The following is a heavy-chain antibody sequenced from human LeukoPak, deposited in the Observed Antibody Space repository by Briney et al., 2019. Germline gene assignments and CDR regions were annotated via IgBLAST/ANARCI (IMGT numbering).Heavy chain of an antibody. CDR1: GGSISSDY. CDR2: IHNSGST. D-gene: IGHD6-19*01. Sequence: SETLSLTCTVSGGSISSDYWSWIRQPPGKGLEWIGHIHNSGSTKYNPSLKSRVTISVDTSKNQFSLKLSSVTAADTAVFYCARRVSGWFYFDYWGQGTLVTVSS. V-gene: IGHV4-59*08. J-gene: IGHJ4*02. CDR3: ARRVSGWFYFDY.